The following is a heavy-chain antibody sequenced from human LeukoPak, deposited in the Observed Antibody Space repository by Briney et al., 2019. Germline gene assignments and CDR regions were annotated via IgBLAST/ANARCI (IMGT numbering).Heavy chain of an antibody. V-gene: IGHV4-34*01. J-gene: IGHJ6*02. Sequence: SETLCLTCAVYGGSFSDYYWTWIRQPPGKGLEWIGEINHRGSTNYNPSLKSRVTISVDTSKNQFSLKLSSVTAADTAVYYCARDFITIFGVAPGNYYYGMDVWGQGTTVTVSS. CDR2: INHRGST. CDR1: GGSFSDYY. D-gene: IGHD3-3*01. CDR3: ARDFITIFGVAPGNYYYGMDV.